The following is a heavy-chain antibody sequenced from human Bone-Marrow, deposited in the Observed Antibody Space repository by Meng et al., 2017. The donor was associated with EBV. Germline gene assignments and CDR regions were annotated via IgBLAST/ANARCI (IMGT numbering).Heavy chain of an antibody. V-gene: IGHV3-30*18. Sequence: QVQLVESEGGVVQPGRSLRLFCAASGFTFSSYGMHWVRQATGKGLEWVAVISYDGSNKYYADSVKGRFTISRDNSKNTLYLQMNSLRAEDTAVYYCAKGENSGSRLSWFDPWGQGTLVTVSS. D-gene: IGHD1-26*01. J-gene: IGHJ5*02. CDR3: AKGENSGSRLSWFDP. CDR1: GFTFSSYG. CDR2: ISYDGSNK.